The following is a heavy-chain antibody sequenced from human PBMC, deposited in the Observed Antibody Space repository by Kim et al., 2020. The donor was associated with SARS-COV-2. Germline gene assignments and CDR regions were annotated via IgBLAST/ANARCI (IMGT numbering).Heavy chain of an antibody. CDR3: ARDVDFWSGYYTGGFGSYYYYGMDV. D-gene: IGHD3-3*01. Sequence: ASVKVSCKASGYTFTSYGISWVRQAPGQGLEWMGWISAYNGNTNYAQKLQGRVTMTTDTSTSTAYMELRSLRSDDTAVYYCARDVDFWSGYYTGGFGSYYYYGMDVWGQGTTVTVSS. CDR2: ISAYNGNT. CDR1: GYTFTSYG. V-gene: IGHV1-18*04. J-gene: IGHJ6*02.